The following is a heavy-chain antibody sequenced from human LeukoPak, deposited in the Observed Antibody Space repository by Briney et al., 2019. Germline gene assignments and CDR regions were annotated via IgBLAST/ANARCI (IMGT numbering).Heavy chain of an antibody. V-gene: IGHV3-64D*06. CDR2: ISSNGATT. CDR3: VKDRSIAAPNNDFFDS. Sequence: GGSLRLSCAASGNYWMHWVRQAPGKGLGFVSHISSNGATTYYADSVKGRFTISRDNSKNTLYLQMSSLRADDTAVYYCVKDRSIAAPNNDFFDSWGQGALVTVSS. J-gene: IGHJ4*02. CDR1: GNYW. D-gene: IGHD6-6*01.